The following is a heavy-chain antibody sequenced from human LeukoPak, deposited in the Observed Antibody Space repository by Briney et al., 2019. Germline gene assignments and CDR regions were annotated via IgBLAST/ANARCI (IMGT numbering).Heavy chain of an antibody. V-gene: IGHV3-64*04. Sequence: PGGSLRLSCSASGFTFSSYAMHWVRQAPGKGLQYVSAVRSNGGTTYYADSVKGRFTISRDNAKNSLYLQMNSLRAEDTAVYYCARDFGYFWGQGTLVTVSS. D-gene: IGHD3-10*01. J-gene: IGHJ4*02. CDR3: ARDFGYF. CDR2: VRSNGGTT. CDR1: GFTFSSYA.